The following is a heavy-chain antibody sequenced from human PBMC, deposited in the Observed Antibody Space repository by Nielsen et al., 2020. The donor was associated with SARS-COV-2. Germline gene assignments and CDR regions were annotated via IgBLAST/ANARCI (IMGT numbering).Heavy chain of an antibody. Sequence: ASMKVSCMASGYTFTSYGINWVRQAPGQGLEWMGWISPYTHNTHYADNLQGRVTLTTETSTKTAYMELSGLRSDDTAIYYCARDLSSGWPNYWGQGTLVTVSS. CDR1: GYTFTSYG. V-gene: IGHV1-18*04. CDR2: ISPYTHNT. D-gene: IGHD6-19*01. CDR3: ARDLSSGWPNY. J-gene: IGHJ4*02.